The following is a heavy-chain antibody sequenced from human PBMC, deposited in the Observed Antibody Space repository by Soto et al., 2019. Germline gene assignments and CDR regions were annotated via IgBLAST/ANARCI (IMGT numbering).Heavy chain of an antibody. D-gene: IGHD6-13*01. CDR1: GYTFTGYY. CDR2: INPNSGGT. V-gene: IGHV1-2*02. Sequence: ASVKVSCKASGYTFTGYYMHWVRQAPGQGLEWMGWINPNSGGTNYAQKFQGRVTMTRDTSISTAYMELGRLRSDDTAVYYCARVGVRIAAAGYSNKFDPWGQGTLVTVSS. J-gene: IGHJ5*02. CDR3: ARVGVRIAAAGYSNKFDP.